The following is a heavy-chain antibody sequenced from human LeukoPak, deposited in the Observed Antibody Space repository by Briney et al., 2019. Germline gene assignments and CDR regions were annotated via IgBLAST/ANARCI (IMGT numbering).Heavy chain of an antibody. J-gene: IGHJ6*03. CDR3: AREPAVTIEPNCYYYYYMDV. CDR1: GGTFSSYA. D-gene: IGHD4-17*01. CDR2: IIPIFGTA. V-gene: IGHV1-69*13. Sequence: GASVKVSCKASGGTFSSYAISWVRQAPGQGLEWMGGIIPIFGTANYAQKFQGRVTITADESTSTAYMELSSLRSEDTAVYYCAREPAVTIEPNCYYYYYMDVWGKGTTVTVSS.